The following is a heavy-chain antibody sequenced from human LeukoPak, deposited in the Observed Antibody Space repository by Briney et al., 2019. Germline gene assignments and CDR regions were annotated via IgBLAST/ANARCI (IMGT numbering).Heavy chain of an antibody. V-gene: IGHV3-74*01. CDR1: GFSFSDYY. CDR2: INTDGSST. CDR3: AREGSIVGAAWFDP. J-gene: IGHJ5*02. Sequence: GGSLRLSCAASGFSFSDYYMSWIRQAPGKGLVWVSRINTDGSSTSYADSVKGRFTISRDNAKNTLYLQMNSLRAEDTAVYYCAREGSIVGAAWFDPWGQGTLVTVSS. D-gene: IGHD1-26*01.